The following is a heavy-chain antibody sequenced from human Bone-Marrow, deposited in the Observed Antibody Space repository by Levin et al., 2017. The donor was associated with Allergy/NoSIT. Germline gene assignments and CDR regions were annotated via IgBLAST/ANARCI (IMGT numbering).Heavy chain of an antibody. D-gene: IGHD3-10*01. Sequence: GGSLRLSCSASGFTFNTYWMHWVRQAPGKGLVWVSRINSDGSSTSYADSVKGRFSISRDNAKSTLYLQMNSLRAEDTAVYYCSRDEVDYYGSGHEDYYYGMDVWGQGTTVTVSS. J-gene: IGHJ6*02. V-gene: IGHV3-74*01. CDR1: GFTFNTYW. CDR3: SRDEVDYYGSGHEDYYYGMDV. CDR2: INSDGSST.